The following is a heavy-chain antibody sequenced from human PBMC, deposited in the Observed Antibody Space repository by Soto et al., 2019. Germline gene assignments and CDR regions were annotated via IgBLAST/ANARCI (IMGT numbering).Heavy chain of an antibody. CDR1: GGSISSGGYY. J-gene: IGHJ3*02. Sequence: SETLSLTCTVSGGSISSGGYYWSWIRQHPGKGLEWIGYIYYSGSTYYNPSLKSRVTISVDTSKNQFSLKLSSVTVADTAVYYCASGMATVGGAGAFDIWGQGTMVTVSS. CDR3: ASGMATVGGAGAFDI. CDR2: IYYSGST. V-gene: IGHV4-31*03. D-gene: IGHD4-4*01.